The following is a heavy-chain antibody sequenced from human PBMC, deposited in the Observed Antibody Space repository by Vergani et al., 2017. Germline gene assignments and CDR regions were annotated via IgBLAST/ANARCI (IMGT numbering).Heavy chain of an antibody. Sequence: EVQLVESGGGLIQPGGSLRLSCAVSGFTVSSNYMNWVRQAPGKGLEWVSVIYSGGSTKYADSVKGRFTISRDNSNNTLSLQMNSLKAEDTAVYFCTRGAGYYGELDYWSQGSLVTVSS. V-gene: IGHV3-53*01. D-gene: IGHD4-17*01. CDR1: GFTVSSNY. CDR3: TRGAGYYGELDY. CDR2: IYSGGST. J-gene: IGHJ4*02.